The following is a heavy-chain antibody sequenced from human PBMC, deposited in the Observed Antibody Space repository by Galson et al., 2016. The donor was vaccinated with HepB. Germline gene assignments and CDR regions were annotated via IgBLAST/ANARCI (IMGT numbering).Heavy chain of an antibody. J-gene: IGHJ3*02. CDR2: ISYDGYKT. D-gene: IGHD5-12*01. Sequence: SLRLSCAASGFSFSGYGIHWVRQAPGKGLEWVAVISYDGYKTHYADSVKGRFSISRDNYKNSVSLQINSLRTEDTAVYYCAKADTGYIWDPIDMWGQGTRVTVSP. CDR1: GFSFSGYG. V-gene: IGHV3-30*18. CDR3: AKADTGYIWDPIDM.